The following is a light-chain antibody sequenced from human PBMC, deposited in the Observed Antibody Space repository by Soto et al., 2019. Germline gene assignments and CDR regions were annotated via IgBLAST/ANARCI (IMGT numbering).Light chain of an antibody. CDR3: MQGTHWPYT. V-gene: IGKV2-30*01. Sequence: VVMTQSPLSLPVTLGEPASVSCRSSQSLVDNDGYSYLSWFQQRPGQSPRRLIYKISNRDSGVPDRFSGNGSDTYFTLKISRVEPEDVAVYYCMQGTHWPYTFGQGTQLEIK. CDR2: KIS. J-gene: IGKJ2*01. CDR1: QSLVDNDGYSY.